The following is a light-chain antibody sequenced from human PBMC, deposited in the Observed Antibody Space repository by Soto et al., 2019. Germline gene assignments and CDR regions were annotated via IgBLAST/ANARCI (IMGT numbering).Light chain of an antibody. Sequence: DIQMTQSPSSLSASVVDTVTITCRASQTINSYLNWYQQKPGQAPTLLIYVASSLQSGVPSRFSGRGSGTDFTLTISSLEPEDFATYYCQQSYNIPLTFGPGTKVDFK. V-gene: IGKV1-39*01. CDR3: QQSYNIPLT. CDR2: VAS. J-gene: IGKJ3*01. CDR1: QTINSY.